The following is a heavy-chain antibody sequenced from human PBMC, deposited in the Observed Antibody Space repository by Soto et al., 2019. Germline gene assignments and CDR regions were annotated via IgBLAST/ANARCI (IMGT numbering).Heavy chain of an antibody. V-gene: IGHV4-39*01. CDR3: ARHGYCSGGSCYLLIYYYYYGMDV. D-gene: IGHD2-15*01. Sequence: PSETLSLTCSVSGGSITNTDYYWNWIRQSPGKGLEWIGSIDYSGSTYYNPSLKSRVTISVDTSKNQFSLKLSSVTAADTAVYYCARHGYCSGGSCYLLIYYYYYGMDVWGQGTTVTVS. CDR1: GGSITNTDYY. J-gene: IGHJ6*02. CDR2: IDYSGST.